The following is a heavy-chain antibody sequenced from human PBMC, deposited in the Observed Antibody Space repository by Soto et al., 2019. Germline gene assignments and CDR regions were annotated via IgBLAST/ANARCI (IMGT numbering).Heavy chain of an antibody. V-gene: IGHV3-66*02. CDR1: GFTVSSNY. D-gene: IGHD6-13*01. Sequence: GGSLRLSCAASGFTVSSNYMSWVRQAPGKGLEWGSVIYSGGSTYYADSVKGRFTISRDNSKNTLYLQMNSLRAEDTAVYYCARYPLGIAAAGGGYFDYWGQGTLVTVSS. CDR3: ARYPLGIAAAGGGYFDY. J-gene: IGHJ4*02. CDR2: IYSGGST.